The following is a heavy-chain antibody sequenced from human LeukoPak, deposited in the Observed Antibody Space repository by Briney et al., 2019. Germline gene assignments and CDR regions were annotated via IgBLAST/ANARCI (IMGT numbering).Heavy chain of an antibody. D-gene: IGHD4-17*01. CDR3: AKTKFGDYSLHAFDV. CDR2: ISGSGSST. CDR1: GLTFARNA. J-gene: IGHJ3*01. Sequence: PGRSLRLSCAASGLTFARNAIGWVRQAPGKGLEWVSGISGSGSSTYYADSMKGRFTISRDNSRNTLYLLVNSLRAEDTAVYYCAKTKFGDYSLHAFDVWGQGTMVTVS. V-gene: IGHV3-23*01.